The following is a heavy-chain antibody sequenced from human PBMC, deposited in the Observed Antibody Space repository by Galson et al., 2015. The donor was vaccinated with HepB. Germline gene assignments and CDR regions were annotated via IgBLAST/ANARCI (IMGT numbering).Heavy chain of an antibody. CDR2: ISHHGVNE. CDR3: VRDNWGTHILTCAFDM. D-gene: IGHD3-9*01. V-gene: IGHV3-30-3*01. CDR1: EFTLSDYA. J-gene: IGHJ3*02. Sequence: SLRLSCAASEFTLSDYAIHWVRQAPGKGLEWVAVISHHGVNENYADSVKGRFTVSRDNFEDTVSLQMNSLRTEDTALYYCVRDNWGTHILTCAFDMWGRGTAVTVSS.